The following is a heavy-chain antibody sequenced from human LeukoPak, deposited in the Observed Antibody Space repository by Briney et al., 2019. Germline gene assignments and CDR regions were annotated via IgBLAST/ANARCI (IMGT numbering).Heavy chain of an antibody. J-gene: IGHJ1*01. CDR1: GFTFSSYA. CDR3: AKEGAVAGPFQH. D-gene: IGHD6-19*01. Sequence: PGGSLRLSCSASGFTFSSYAMHWVRQAPGKGLEYVSAISSNGGSTYYADSVKGRFTISRDNSKNTLYLQMSSLRAEDTAAYYCAKEGAVAGPFQHWGQGTLVTVSS. V-gene: IGHV3-64D*06. CDR2: ISSNGGST.